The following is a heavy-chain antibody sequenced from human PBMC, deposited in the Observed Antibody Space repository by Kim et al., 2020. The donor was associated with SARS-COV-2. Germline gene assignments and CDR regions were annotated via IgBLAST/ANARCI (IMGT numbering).Heavy chain of an antibody. D-gene: IGHD1-26*01. Sequence: GGSLRLSCAASGFTFSSYSMNWVRQAPGKGLEWVSSISSSSSYIYYADSVKGRFTISRDNAKNSLYLQMNSLRAEDTAVYYCARDAEDGIVGALDYWGQGTLVTVSS. V-gene: IGHV3-21*01. CDR3: ARDAEDGIVGALDY. J-gene: IGHJ4*02. CDR2: ISSSSSYI. CDR1: GFTFSSYS.